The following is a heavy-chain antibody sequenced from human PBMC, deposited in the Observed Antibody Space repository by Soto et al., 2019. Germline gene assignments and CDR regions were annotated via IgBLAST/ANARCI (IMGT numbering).Heavy chain of an antibody. Sequence: QVQLQQWGAGLLKPSETLSLTCAVYGGSFSGYYWSWIRQPPGKGLEWIGEINHSGSTNYNPSLKRRVTISVDTSKNQFSLKLSSVTAADTAVYYCARARGYCSGGSCYFNYWGQGTLVTVSS. CDR1: GGSFSGYY. CDR2: INHSGST. J-gene: IGHJ4*02. D-gene: IGHD2-15*01. V-gene: IGHV4-34*01. CDR3: ARARGYCSGGSCYFNY.